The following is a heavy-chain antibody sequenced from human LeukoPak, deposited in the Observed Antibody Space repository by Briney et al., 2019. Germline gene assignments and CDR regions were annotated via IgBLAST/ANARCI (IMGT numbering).Heavy chain of an antibody. J-gene: IGHJ4*02. V-gene: IGHV4-38-2*02. Sequence: SETLSLTCTVSGYSISSGYYWGWIRQPPGKGLEWIGSIFKSGSTYSNPSLKSRVTISVDTSKNQFSLRLNSVTAADTAIYYCAKSFSETERATITAYWGQGTLVTVSS. CDR1: GYSISSGYY. CDR2: IFKSGST. D-gene: IGHD5-24*01. CDR3: AKSFSETERATITAY.